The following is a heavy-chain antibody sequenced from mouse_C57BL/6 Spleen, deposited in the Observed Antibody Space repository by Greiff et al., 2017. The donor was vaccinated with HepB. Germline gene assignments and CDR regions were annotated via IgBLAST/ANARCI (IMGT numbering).Heavy chain of an antibody. Sequence: EVQLVESGGGLVQPGGSLSLSCAASGFTFTDYYMSWVRQPPGKALEWLGFIGNKANGYTTEYSASVKGRFTISRDNSQSILYLQMNALRAEDSATYYCARDYYGSSYGFAYWGQGTLVTVSA. D-gene: IGHD1-1*01. V-gene: IGHV7-3*01. J-gene: IGHJ3*01. CDR2: IGNKANGYTT. CDR1: GFTFTDYY. CDR3: ARDYYGSSYGFAY.